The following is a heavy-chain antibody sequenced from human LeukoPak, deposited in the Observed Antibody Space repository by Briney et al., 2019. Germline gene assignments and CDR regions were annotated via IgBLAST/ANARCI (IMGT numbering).Heavy chain of an antibody. CDR2: INHSGST. CDR1: GGSFSGYY. CDR3: ARGYYGSGSYNWFDP. Sequence: SETLSLTCAVYGGSFSGYYWTWIRQPPGKGQEWIGEINHSGSTNYNPSLKSRVTISVDTTKNQFSLKLSSVTAADTAVYYCARGYYGSGSYNWFDPWGQGTLVTVSS. D-gene: IGHD3-10*01. J-gene: IGHJ5*02. V-gene: IGHV4-34*01.